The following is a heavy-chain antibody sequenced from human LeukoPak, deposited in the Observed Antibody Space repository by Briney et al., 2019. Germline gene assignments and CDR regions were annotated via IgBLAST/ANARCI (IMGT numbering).Heavy chain of an antibody. J-gene: IGHJ5*02. Sequence: SETLSLTCAVYGGSFSGYYWSWIRQPPGKGLEWIGEINHSGSTNYNPSLKSRVTISVDTSKNQFSLKLSSVTAADTAVYYCARGLSWYSSSSRFDPWGQGTQVTVSS. CDR1: GGSFSGYY. D-gene: IGHD6-6*01. CDR2: INHSGST. CDR3: ARGLSWYSSSSRFDP. V-gene: IGHV4-34*01.